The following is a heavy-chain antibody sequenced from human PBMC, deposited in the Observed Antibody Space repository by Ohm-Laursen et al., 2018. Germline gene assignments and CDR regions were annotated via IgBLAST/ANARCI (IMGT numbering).Heavy chain of an antibody. V-gene: IGHV3-7*01. D-gene: IGHD2/OR15-2a*01. J-gene: IGHJ4*02. Sequence: SLRLSCSASGFTFSSYWMTWVRQAPAKGLEWVANIKHDGSERYYVDSVKGRITISRDNAKNSLYLQMDSLRVEDTAVYFCARESIAPFFWGQGTLVTVSS. CDR1: GFTFSSYW. CDR3: ARESIAPFF. CDR2: IKHDGSER.